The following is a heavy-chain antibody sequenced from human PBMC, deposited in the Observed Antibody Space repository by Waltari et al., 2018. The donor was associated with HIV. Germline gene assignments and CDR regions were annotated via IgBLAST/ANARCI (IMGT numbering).Heavy chain of an antibody. V-gene: IGHV3-15*01. J-gene: IGHJ4*02. D-gene: IGHD7-27*01. Sequence: EVQLVESGGGLVEPGGSLSITCAASGFTFANAWMNWVSQAPGKGLEWVARIKGKTDAGTRDFAAPVKGRFSISRNYLKNTVDLQMNNLKTEDTALYYCAAGTGRSDFDYWGQGTLVTVSS. CDR3: AAGTGRSDFDY. CDR2: IKGKTDAGTR. CDR1: GFTFANAW.